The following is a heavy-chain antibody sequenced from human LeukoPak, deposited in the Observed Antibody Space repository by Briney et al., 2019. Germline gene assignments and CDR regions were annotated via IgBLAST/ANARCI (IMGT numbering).Heavy chain of an antibody. J-gene: IGHJ4*02. D-gene: IGHD4-17*01. Sequence: PSETLSLTCTVSGGSISSYYWSWIRHPAGKGLELIGRIYTSGSTNYNPSLKSRVTMSVDTSKNQFSLKLSSVTAADTAVYYCAREYGELIDYWGQGTLVTVSS. V-gene: IGHV4-4*07. CDR1: GGSISSYY. CDR3: AREYGELIDY. CDR2: IYTSGST.